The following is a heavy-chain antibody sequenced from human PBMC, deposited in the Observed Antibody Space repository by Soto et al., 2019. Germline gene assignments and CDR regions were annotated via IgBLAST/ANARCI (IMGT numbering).Heavy chain of an antibody. CDR2: VSHDGRNT. V-gene: IGHV3-30*18. J-gene: IGHJ4*02. D-gene: IGHD6-19*01. CDR1: GFTFSDYA. Sequence: VQLVESGGGVVQPGRSLRLSCAASGFTFSDYAMHSVRQAPGKGLEWVAVVSHDGRNTHYADSVKGRFTISRDSSKNTVSLEMTSLRADDTAVYYCAKGGRQWLVTSDFNYWGQRALVTVSS. CDR3: AKGGRQWLVTSDFNY.